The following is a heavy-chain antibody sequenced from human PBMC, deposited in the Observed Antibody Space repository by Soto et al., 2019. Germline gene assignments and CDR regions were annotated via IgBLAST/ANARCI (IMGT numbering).Heavy chain of an antibody. D-gene: IGHD3-9*01. V-gene: IGHV3-23*01. CDR2: ISGSGGST. Sequence: GGSLRLSCAASGFTFSSYAMSWVRQAPGKGLEWVSAISGSGGSTYYADSVKGRFTISRDNSKNTLYLQMNSLRAEDTAVYYCAKMGYDILTGYYEPGTAYSDYWGQGTLVTVSS. CDR3: AKMGYDILTGYYEPGTAYSDY. J-gene: IGHJ4*02. CDR1: GFTFSSYA.